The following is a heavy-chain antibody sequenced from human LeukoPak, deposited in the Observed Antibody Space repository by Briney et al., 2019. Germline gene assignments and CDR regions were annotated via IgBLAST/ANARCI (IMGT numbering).Heavy chain of an antibody. CDR3: TTDSYYDILTGNLFDY. CDR1: GFTFSNVW. J-gene: IGHJ4*02. D-gene: IGHD3-9*01. Sequence: GGSLRLSCAASGFTFSNVWMSWVRQAPGKGLEWVGRIKSKVDGVTSDYASPVKGRFTMSRDDSKNMLYLQMSSLRTEDTAVYYCTTDSYYDILTGNLFDYWGQGTLVTVSS. V-gene: IGHV3-15*01. CDR2: IKSKVDGVTS.